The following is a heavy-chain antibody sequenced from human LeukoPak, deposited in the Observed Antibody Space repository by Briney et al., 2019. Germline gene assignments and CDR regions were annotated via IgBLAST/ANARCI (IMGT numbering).Heavy chain of an antibody. Sequence: GGSLRLSCAASGFTFSSYAMSWVRQAPGEGLEWVSAISDSGGSTYYADSVKGRFTISRDNSKNTLYLQMNSLRAEDTAVYYCAKDSSGSSIFDYWGQGTLVTVSS. D-gene: IGHD1-26*01. CDR2: ISDSGGST. J-gene: IGHJ4*02. CDR1: GFTFSSYA. CDR3: AKDSSGSSIFDY. V-gene: IGHV3-23*01.